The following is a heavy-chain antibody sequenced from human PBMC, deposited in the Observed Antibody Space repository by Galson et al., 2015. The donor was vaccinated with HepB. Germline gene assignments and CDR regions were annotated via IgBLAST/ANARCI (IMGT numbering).Heavy chain of an antibody. Sequence: SLRLSCAASGFTFSDYYMSWIRQAPGKGLEWVSYISSSSSYTNYADSVKGRFTISRDNAKNSLYLQMNSLRAEDTAVYYCAAEVCSGGSCPNWFDPWGQGTLVTVSS. V-gene: IGHV3-11*06. J-gene: IGHJ5*02. D-gene: IGHD2-15*01. CDR3: AAEVCSGGSCPNWFDP. CDR2: ISSSSSYT. CDR1: GFTFSDYY.